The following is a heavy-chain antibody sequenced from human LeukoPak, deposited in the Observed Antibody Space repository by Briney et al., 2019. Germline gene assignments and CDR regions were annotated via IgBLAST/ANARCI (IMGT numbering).Heavy chain of an antibody. CDR3: ARVVRGAAAGTGSFDP. D-gene: IGHD6-13*01. J-gene: IGHJ5*02. CDR1: GYTFTSYY. V-gene: IGHV1-46*01. CDR2: INPSGGST. Sequence: ASVKVSCKASGYTFTSYYMHWVRQAPGQGLEWMGIINPSGGSTSYAQKFQGRVTMTRDTSTSTVYMELSSLRSEDTAVYYCARVVRGAAAGTGSFDPWGQGTLVTVSS.